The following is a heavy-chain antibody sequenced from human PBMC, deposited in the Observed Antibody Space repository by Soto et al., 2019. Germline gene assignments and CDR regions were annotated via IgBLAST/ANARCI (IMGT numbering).Heavy chain of an antibody. CDR1: GFTFSSYE. V-gene: IGHV3-48*03. CDR2: ISSSGSTI. CDR3: ARDLGGHCGSTTCPYGLDV. Sequence: PGGSLRLSCAASGFTFSSYEVNWVRQAPGKGLEWVSYISSSGSTIHYADSVKGRFTISRDNAKNSLYLQMNSLRAEDTAVYYCARDLGGHCGSTTCPYGLDVWGQGTTVTVSS. J-gene: IGHJ6*02. D-gene: IGHD2-2*01.